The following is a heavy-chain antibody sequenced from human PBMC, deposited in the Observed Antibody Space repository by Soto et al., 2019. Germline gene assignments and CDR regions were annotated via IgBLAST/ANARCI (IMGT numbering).Heavy chain of an antibody. CDR2: ITSNSNII. J-gene: IGHJ4*02. CDR1: GFTFDDYA. Sequence: LRLSCAASGFTFDDYAMHWVRQAPGKGLEWVSGITSNSNIIGYAASVKGRFTISRDNGKNSLNLQVNSLRSEDTAMYYCAKGIFGVFIIDYWGQGTLVTVSS. CDR3: AKGIFGVFIIDY. V-gene: IGHV3-9*01. D-gene: IGHD3-3*01.